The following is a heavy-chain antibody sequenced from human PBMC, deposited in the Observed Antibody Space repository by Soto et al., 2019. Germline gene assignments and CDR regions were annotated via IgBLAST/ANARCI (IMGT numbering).Heavy chain of an antibody. V-gene: IGHV4-31*03. CDR1: GGSISSGGYY. J-gene: IGHJ5*02. CDR3: ARGERRSGGSCYGCWFDP. Sequence: QVQLQESGPGLVKPSQTLSLTCTVSGGSISSGGYYWSWIRQHPGKGMEWIGYIYYSGSTYYNPSLKSRVTVSADTPQHQYSLKLSSVAAADTAVYYRARGERRSGGSCYGCWFDPWGQGTLVTVSS. D-gene: IGHD2-15*01. CDR2: IYYSGST.